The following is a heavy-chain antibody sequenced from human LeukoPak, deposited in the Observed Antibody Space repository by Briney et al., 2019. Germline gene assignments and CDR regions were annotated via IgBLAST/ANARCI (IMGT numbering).Heavy chain of an antibody. J-gene: IGHJ4*02. D-gene: IGHD3-3*01. CDR3: AREEFIRIAGCITIFGVANKGCYYMDV. V-gene: IGHV4-34*01. Sequence: SETLSLTCAVYGGSFSGYYWSWIRQPPGKGLEWIGEINHSGSTNYNPSLKSRVTVSVETSKSQFSLKLSSVTAADTAVYYCAREEFIRIAGCITIFGVANKGCYYMDVWGQGTLVTVSS. CDR2: INHSGST. CDR1: GGSFSGYY.